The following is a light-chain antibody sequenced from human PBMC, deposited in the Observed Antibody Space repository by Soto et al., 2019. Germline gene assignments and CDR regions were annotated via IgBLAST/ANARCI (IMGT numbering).Light chain of an antibody. CDR2: AAS. J-gene: IGKJ3*01. CDR3: QQGYSTPLT. CDR1: QSISSY. Sequence: DIQMTQSPSSLSASVGDRVTISCRAGQSISSYLNWYQQKPGKAPELLIYAASSLQSGVPSRFSGSGSGTDFTLTISSLQPDDFATYFCQQGYSTPLTFGPGTKVDIK. V-gene: IGKV1-39*01.